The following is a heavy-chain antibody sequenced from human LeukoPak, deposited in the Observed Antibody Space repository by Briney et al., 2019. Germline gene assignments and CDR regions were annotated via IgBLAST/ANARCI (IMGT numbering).Heavy chain of an antibody. Sequence: SETLSLTCGVSGGSITNTNYWTWVRQPPGNGLEWVGEVNLEGRTNYNPSLMGRVAISVDTSENHTSLQLTSVTAADTAVYYCAREGGPYRPLDYSGQGTLVTVSS. J-gene: IGHJ4*02. CDR3: AREGGPYRPLDY. CDR2: VNLEGRT. CDR1: GGSITNTNY. V-gene: IGHV4-4*02.